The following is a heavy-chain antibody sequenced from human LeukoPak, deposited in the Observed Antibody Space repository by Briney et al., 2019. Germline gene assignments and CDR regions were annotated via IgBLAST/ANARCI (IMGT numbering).Heavy chain of an antibody. CDR2: ILANGAT. Sequence: GGSLRLSCAASGFTFSKYAMNWVRQAPGKGLEWVSAILANGATYYADPVKGRFTISRDSSTNTLYLQMNSLRAEDTAVYYCARGLYSSSPWGQGTLVTVSS. CDR1: GFTFSKYA. J-gene: IGHJ4*02. D-gene: IGHD6-6*01. V-gene: IGHV3-23*01. CDR3: ARGLYSSSP.